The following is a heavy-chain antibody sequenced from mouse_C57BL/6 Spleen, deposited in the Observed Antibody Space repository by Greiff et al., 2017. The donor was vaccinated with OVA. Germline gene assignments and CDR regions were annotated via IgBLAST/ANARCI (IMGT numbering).Heavy chain of an antibody. CDR3: ARYGYYGSSYVKHFDV. CDR1: GYTFTSYG. D-gene: IGHD1-1*01. V-gene: IGHV1-81*01. Sequence: QVQLQQSGAELARPGASVKLSCKASGYTFTSYGISWVKQRTGQGLEWIGEIYPRGGNTYYNEKFKGKATLTADKSSSTAYMELRSLTSEDSAVYFCARYGYYGSSYVKHFDVWGTGTTVTVSA. CDR2: IYPRGGNT. J-gene: IGHJ1*03.